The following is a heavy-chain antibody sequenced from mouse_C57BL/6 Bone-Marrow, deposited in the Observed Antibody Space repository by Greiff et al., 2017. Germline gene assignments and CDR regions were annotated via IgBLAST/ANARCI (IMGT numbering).Heavy chain of an antibody. Sequence: EVHLVESGGGLVKPGGSLKLSCAASGFTFSDYGMHWVRQAPEKGLEWVAYISSGSSTIYYADTVKGRFTLSRDNAKNTLFLQMTSLRSEDTAMYYCARTGYYAWFAYWGQGTLVTVSA. CDR3: ARTGYYAWFAY. CDR1: GFTFSDYG. V-gene: IGHV5-17*01. D-gene: IGHD2-3*01. J-gene: IGHJ3*01. CDR2: ISSGSSTI.